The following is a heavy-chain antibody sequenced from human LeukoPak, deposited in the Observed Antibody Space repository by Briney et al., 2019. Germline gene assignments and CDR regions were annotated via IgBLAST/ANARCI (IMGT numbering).Heavy chain of an antibody. CDR1: GDSLSRSS. V-gene: IGHV4-59*08. D-gene: IGHD4-23*01. CDR3: VRHWVHDFGGSDWYFDL. CDR2: MFYGGTT. Sequence: SETLSLTCTVSGDSLSRSSWSWIRQSPGGGLEWVGYMFYGGTTNHNPSLKGRVTMSMVTSKDQFSLSLSSVTAADTAVYFCVRHWVHDFGGSDWYFDLWGRGTLVTVSS. J-gene: IGHJ2*01.